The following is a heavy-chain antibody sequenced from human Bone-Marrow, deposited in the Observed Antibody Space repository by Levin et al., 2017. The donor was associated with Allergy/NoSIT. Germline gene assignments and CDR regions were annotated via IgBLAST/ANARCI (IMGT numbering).Heavy chain of an antibody. D-gene: IGHD2-15*01. CDR3: ASLGYCSGKTCQIDS. CDR1: GFTFSSYW. CDR2: IKPDVSGS. J-gene: IGHJ4*02. Sequence: GESLKISCAASGFTFSSYWMQWVRQAPGKGLVWVSQIKPDVSGSIYVDFVTVLFTVSRDNAKNTLYLQMNSLRADDSALYYCASLGYCSGKTCQIDSWGQGTLVTVSS. V-gene: IGHV3-74*01.